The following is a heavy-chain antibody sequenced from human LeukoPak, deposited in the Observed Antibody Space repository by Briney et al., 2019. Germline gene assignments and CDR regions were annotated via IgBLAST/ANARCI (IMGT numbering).Heavy chain of an antibody. CDR3: TTDGVGVEGATYDN. Sequence: PGGSLRLSCAASGFTFSGSAMLWVRQASGKGLEWVGRIRSKANTYATAYAAPVKGRFIISRDDSKNTAYLQMNSLKTEDTAVYYCTTDGVGVEGATYDNWGQGTLVSVSS. V-gene: IGHV3-73*01. D-gene: IGHD1-26*01. CDR1: GFTFSGSA. J-gene: IGHJ4*02. CDR2: IRSKANTYAT.